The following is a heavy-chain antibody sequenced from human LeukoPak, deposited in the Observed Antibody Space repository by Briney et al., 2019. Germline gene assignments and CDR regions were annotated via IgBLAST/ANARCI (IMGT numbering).Heavy chain of an antibody. CDR3: ARVSYDSRGYYFDY. CDR2: INHSGST. D-gene: IGHD3-22*01. Sequence: PSETLSLTCTVSGGSISSYYWSWIRQPPGKGLEWIGEINHSGSTNYNPSLKSRVTISVDTSKNQFSLKLSSVTAADTAVYYCARVSYDSRGYYFDYWGQGTLVTVSS. V-gene: IGHV4-34*01. CDR1: GGSISSYY. J-gene: IGHJ4*02.